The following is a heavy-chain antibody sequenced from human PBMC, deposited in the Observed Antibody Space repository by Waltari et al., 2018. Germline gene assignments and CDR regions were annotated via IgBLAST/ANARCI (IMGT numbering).Heavy chain of an antibody. CDR2: IKYDGSAT. V-gene: IGHV3-7*03. CDR1: GFSFRASW. Sequence: EVQLMESGGGLVQPGGSLRPSCAASGFSFRASWMTWVRQAPGKGLEWVANIKYDGSATYHVDSVNGRFTISRDNAKNSLYLQMNDVSAEDTAIYYCARGSTGYVRVWDCWGQGTVVTVSS. D-gene: IGHD2-2*01. CDR3: ARGSTGYVRVWDC. J-gene: IGHJ4*02.